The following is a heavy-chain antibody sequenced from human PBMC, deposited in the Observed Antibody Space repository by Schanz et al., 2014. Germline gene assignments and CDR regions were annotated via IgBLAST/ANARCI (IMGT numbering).Heavy chain of an antibody. Sequence: EVRLVESGGEFIQPGGSLRLSCEASGFTFSRYWMHWVRQAPGKGLEWVSRLNFDETYTSYADSVKGRFTISRDNAKNTVYLQMTSLRVEDTAVYYCARGGADSAMAHEYWGRGTLVTVSS. CDR3: ARGGADSAMAHEY. CDR2: LNFDETYT. D-gene: IGHD5-18*01. CDR1: GFTFSRYW. J-gene: IGHJ4*02. V-gene: IGHV3-74*01.